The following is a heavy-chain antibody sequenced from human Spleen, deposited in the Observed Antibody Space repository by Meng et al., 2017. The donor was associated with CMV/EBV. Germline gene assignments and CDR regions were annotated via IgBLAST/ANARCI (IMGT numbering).Heavy chain of an antibody. CDR3: ARALGYCSTPSCPLDFDY. CDR2: INPNSGGT. D-gene: IGHD2-2*01. CDR1: FTGYN. Sequence: FTGYNMHWVRQAPGQGLEWMGWINPNSGGTNYAQRFQGRVTMTRDTSISTVYMEVRRLKFDDTAVYYCARALGYCSTPSCPLDFDYWGQGALVTVSS. J-gene: IGHJ4*02. V-gene: IGHV1-2*02.